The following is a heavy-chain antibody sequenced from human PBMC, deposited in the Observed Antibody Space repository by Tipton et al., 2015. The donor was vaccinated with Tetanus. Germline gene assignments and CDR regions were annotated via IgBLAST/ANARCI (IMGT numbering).Heavy chain of an antibody. CDR3: ARPEASGRARGFDI. D-gene: IGHD3-10*01. J-gene: IGHJ3*02. CDR2: VDRSGTT. V-gene: IGHV4-4*07. Sequence: GLVKPSETLSLTCTVSGVSISGYYWSWIRQPAGKGLEWIGRVDRSGTTTYNPSLKGRVTISGDTSKNLFSLTSVTASDTAVYYCARPEASGRARGFDIWGQGTKVTVSP. CDR1: GVSISGYY.